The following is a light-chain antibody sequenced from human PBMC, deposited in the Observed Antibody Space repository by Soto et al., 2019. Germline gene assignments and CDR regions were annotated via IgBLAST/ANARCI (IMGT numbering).Light chain of an antibody. CDR3: QHADSFPLIT. V-gene: IGKV1-5*01. J-gene: IGKJ5*01. Sequence: TLSASVGDRITMTCRASKSIGYWLAWYQQKPGKAPKLLIYDASTLESGVPSRFSGSGSGTDFTLTISSLQPEDFATYYCQHADSFPLITFGQGTRLEI. CDR1: KSIGYW. CDR2: DAS.